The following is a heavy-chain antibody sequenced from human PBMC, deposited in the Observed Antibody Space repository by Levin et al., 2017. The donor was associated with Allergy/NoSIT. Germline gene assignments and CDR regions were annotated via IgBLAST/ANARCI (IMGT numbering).Heavy chain of an antibody. CDR3: ARDPPPVAARFDS. J-gene: IGHJ4*02. Sequence: GESLKISCAASGFSFNTYWISWVRQPPGKGLEWVANIKQDGSEKYYVDSVRGRFTISRDNAKNSLYLQMNSLRPDDTAVYYCARDPPPVAARFDSWGQGTLVTVSS. V-gene: IGHV3-7*01. CDR1: GFSFNTYW. D-gene: IGHD6-6*01. CDR2: IKQDGSEK.